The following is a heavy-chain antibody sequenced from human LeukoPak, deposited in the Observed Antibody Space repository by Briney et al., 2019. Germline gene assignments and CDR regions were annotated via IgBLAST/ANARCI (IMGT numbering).Heavy chain of an antibody. J-gene: IGHJ4*02. CDR1: GFTFSGSA. Sequence: GGSLRLSCAASGFTFSGSAMHWVRQASGKGLEWVGRIRSKANSYATAYAASVKGRFTISRDDSKNTAYLQMNSLKTEDTAVYYCTRILYSSGYNPDYWGQGTLVTVSS. CDR2: IRSKANSYAT. D-gene: IGHD6-19*01. V-gene: IGHV3-73*01. CDR3: TRILYSSGYNPDY.